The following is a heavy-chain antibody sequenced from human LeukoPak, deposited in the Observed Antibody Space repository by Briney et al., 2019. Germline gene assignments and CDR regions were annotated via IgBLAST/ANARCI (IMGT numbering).Heavy chain of an antibody. V-gene: IGHV3-30*03. J-gene: IGHJ5*02. CDR2: ISHDGGAK. D-gene: IGHD6-19*01. CDR3: ARDWGSSGWYNWFDP. CDR1: GFTFSSYT. Sequence: PGGSLRLSCAASGFTFSSYTMSWVRQAPDKGLEWVAMISHDGGAKHYGDSVKGRLTISRDNSDNTLYLQMNSLRIEDTAVYYCARDWGSSGWYNWFDPWGQGTLVTVSS.